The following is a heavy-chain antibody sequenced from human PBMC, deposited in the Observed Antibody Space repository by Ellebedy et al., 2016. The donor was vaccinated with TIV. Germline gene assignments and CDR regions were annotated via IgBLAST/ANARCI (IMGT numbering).Heavy chain of an antibody. Sequence: GESLKISCAASGFTFNSYAMSWVRQAPGKGLEWVSTISHTGSRTYYANSVEGRFIISRDNSKRTLYLQMNSLRAEDTAVYYCAKGRGGGSDSSAPRYYFDPWGLGTLVTVSS. V-gene: IGHV3-23*01. CDR3: AKGRGGGSDSSAPRYYFDP. CDR1: GFTFNSYA. CDR2: ISHTGSRT. J-gene: IGHJ4*02. D-gene: IGHD6-19*01.